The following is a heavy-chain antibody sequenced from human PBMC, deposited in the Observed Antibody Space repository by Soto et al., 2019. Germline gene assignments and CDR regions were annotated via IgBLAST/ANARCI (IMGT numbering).Heavy chain of an antibody. CDR1: GGSISSNIYY. V-gene: IGHV4-39*01. J-gene: IGHJ4*02. D-gene: IGHD6-13*01. Sequence: SETLSLTCTVSGGSISSNIYYWGWIRQSPGEGLEWIGSIYYSGRTYYNPSLKSRITISVDTSKNQFSLKLSSVTAADTAVYYCARQLGIAAAGRMGIDYWGQGTLVTVSS. CDR3: ARQLGIAAAGRMGIDY. CDR2: IYYSGRT.